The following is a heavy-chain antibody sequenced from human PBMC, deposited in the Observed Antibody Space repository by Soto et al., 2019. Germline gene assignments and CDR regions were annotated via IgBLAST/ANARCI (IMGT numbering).Heavy chain of an antibody. D-gene: IGHD3-10*01. V-gene: IGHV3-53*01. CDR3: GRPPGGGGY. CDR2: IYSGGYT. J-gene: IGHJ4*02. CDR1: GFTVSNNY. Sequence: EVQLVESGGGLIQPGGSLRLSCAVSGFTVSNNYMSWVRQAPGKGLEGVSVIYSGGYTAYGDSVKGRFTISRDNSKNTPIPQHKSRGADDPAVFFWGRPPGGGGYWGQGTLVTVSS.